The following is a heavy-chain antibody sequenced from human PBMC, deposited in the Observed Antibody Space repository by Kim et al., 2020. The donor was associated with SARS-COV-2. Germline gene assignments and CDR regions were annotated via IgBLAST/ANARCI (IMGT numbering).Heavy chain of an antibody. CDR1: GFTISSYA. V-gene: IGHV3-23*03. J-gene: IGHJ4*02. Sequence: GGSLRLSCAASGFTISSYAMSWVCQAPGKGLEWVSVIYSGGSSTYYADSVKGRFTISRDNSKNTLYLQMNSRRDEDTAVYYCTKRGGSGGYYDYLGQGTLVTVAA. CDR3: TKRGGSGGYYDY. CDR2: IYSGGSST. D-gene: IGHD3-10*01.